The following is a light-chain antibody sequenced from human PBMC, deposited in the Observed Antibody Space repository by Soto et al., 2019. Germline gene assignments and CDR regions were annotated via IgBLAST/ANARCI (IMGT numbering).Light chain of an antibody. CDR1: SSNIGAGYN. J-gene: IGLJ2*01. CDR3: QSYDSSLSGPVV. CDR2: GYN. V-gene: IGLV1-40*01. Sequence: QSVLTQPPSVSGAPGQRVTISCAGSSSNIGAGYNVHWYQQLPGTAPKLLIYGYNNRPSGVPDRFSASKSESSAPLAITGLQAEDEADYYCQSYDSSLSGPVVFGGGTKLTVL.